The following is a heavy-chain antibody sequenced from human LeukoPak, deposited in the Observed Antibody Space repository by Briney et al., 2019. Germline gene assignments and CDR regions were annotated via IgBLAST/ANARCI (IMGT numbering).Heavy chain of an antibody. V-gene: IGHV4-39*01. J-gene: IGHJ4*02. CDR1: GGSISSSSYY. CDR3: ARQISSGWRFDY. Sequence: PSETLSLTCTGSGGSISSSSYYWGWIRQPPGKGLEWIGSIYSSGSTYYNPSLKSRVSISVDTSKNQFSLKLSSVTAADTAVYYCARQISSGWRFDYWGQGTLVTVSS. D-gene: IGHD6-25*01. CDR2: IYSSGST.